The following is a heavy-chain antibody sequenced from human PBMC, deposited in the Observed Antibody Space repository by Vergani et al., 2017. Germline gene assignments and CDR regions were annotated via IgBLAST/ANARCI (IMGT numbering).Heavy chain of an antibody. J-gene: IGHJ4*02. CDR1: GFTFTYHG. D-gene: IGHD5-24*01. V-gene: IGHV3-64*01. CDR2: IGNYGGSI. CDR3: ARETRDTPSSLDY. Sequence: EVNLVESGGGLVHPGGSLRLACATSGFTFTYHGMYWVRQGPGKGLEFVSGIGNYGGSIQYGNSVKGRFIISRDNSKRTVFLQMGSLTTEDTGVYYCARETRDTPSSLDYWGQGTLVTVSS.